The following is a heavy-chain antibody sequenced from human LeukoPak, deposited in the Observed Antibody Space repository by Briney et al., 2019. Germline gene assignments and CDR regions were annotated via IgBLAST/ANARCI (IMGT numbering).Heavy chain of an antibody. CDR1: GYTITGYY. CDR3: ARDPAAPVMDLDY. V-gene: IGHV1-2*02. J-gene: IGHJ4*02. Sequence: VKGSCKASGYTITGYYMLWVRQAPGQGLEWMGWINPNSGGTNYAQKFQGTVTMTRDTSISTVYMELSRLRYDDTAVYYCARDPAAPVMDLDYWGQGTRVPVSS. CDR2: INPNSGGT. D-gene: IGHD3-16*01.